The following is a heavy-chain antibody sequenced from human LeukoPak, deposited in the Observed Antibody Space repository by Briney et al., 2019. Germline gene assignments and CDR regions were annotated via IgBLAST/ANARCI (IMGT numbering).Heavy chain of an antibody. V-gene: IGHV3-13*01. Sequence: GGSLRLSCAASGFTYSTYYMHGVRQATGKGLEWVSAIGTAGDTYYAGSVKGRFTISRENAKNSLYLQMNSLRAGDTAVYYCAGGSIGLPPEPWGQGTLVTVSS. CDR1: GFTYSTYY. CDR3: AGGSIGLPPEP. J-gene: IGHJ5*02. CDR2: IGTAGDT. D-gene: IGHD6-6*01.